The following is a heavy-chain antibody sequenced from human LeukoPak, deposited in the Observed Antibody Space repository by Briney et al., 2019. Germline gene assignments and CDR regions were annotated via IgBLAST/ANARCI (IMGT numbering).Heavy chain of an antibody. Sequence: SETLSLTCTVSGGSISSSSYYWGWIRQPPGKGLEWIGSIYYSGSTYYNTSLKSRVTISVDTSKNQFSLKLSSVTAADTAVYYCAASDLDYDFWSGSQWGGWFDPWGQGTLVTVSS. D-gene: IGHD3-3*01. CDR1: GGSISSSSYY. V-gene: IGHV4-39*01. J-gene: IGHJ5*02. CDR2: IYYSGST. CDR3: AASDLDYDFWSGSQWGGWFDP.